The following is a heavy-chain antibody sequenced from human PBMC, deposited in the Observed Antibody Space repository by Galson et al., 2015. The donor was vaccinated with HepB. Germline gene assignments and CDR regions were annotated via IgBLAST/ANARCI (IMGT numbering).Heavy chain of an antibody. CDR2: ISSSSSYI. D-gene: IGHD3-10*01. V-gene: IGHV3-21*01. CDR3: ARVSGLDPLWFGELAGATPYYFDY. J-gene: IGHJ4*02. Sequence: SLRLSCAASGFTFSSYSMNWVRQAPGKGLEWVSSISSSSSYIYYADSVKGRFTISRDNAKNSLYLQMNSLRAEDTAVYYCARVSGLDPLWFGELAGATPYYFDYWGQGTLVTVSS. CDR1: GFTFSSYS.